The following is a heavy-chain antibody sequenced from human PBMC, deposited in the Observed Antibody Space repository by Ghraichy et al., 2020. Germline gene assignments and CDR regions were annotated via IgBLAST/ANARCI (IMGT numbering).Heavy chain of an antibody. CDR3: AKDGDSIESPDFDS. Sequence: GGSLRLSCAASGFTFTNYAMAWVRQAPGKGLDWVAAVNGGGERTFYADSVKGRFTISRDNSKNTVFLQMNSLRAEDTAIYYCAKDGDSIESPDFDSCGQGTLVTVSS. CDR1: GFTFTNYA. J-gene: IGHJ4*02. V-gene: IGHV3-23*01. D-gene: IGHD2-21*01. CDR2: VNGGGERT.